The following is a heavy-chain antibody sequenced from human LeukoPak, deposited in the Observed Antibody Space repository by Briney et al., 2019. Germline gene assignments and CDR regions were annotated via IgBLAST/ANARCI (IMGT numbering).Heavy chain of an antibody. CDR2: ISGSGGST. J-gene: IGHJ4*02. V-gene: IGHV3-23*01. CDR1: GFNFSSYA. D-gene: IGHD3-22*01. CDR3: AKVDRYYFDY. Sequence: GGALRLSCAASGFNFSSYAMSWVRQAPGKGLEWVSAISGSGGSTYYADSVKGRFTISRDNSKNTLYLQMNSLRAEDTAVYYCAKVDRYYFDYWGQGTLVTVSS.